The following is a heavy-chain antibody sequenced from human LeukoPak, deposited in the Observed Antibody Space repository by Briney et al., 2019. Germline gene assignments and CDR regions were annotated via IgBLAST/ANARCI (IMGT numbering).Heavy chain of an antibody. J-gene: IGHJ3*02. CDR2: ISSRGSDI. CDR3: ARVDYGAYASFDI. Sequence: TGGSLRLSCAASGFTLSIYEMKCVRQAPGKGREWVSYISSRGSDIYHADFVKGRFTISRNNAKNSLYLQMNRLRAEDTAVYYCARVDYGAYASFDIWGQGTMVTVSS. V-gene: IGHV3-48*03. CDR1: GFTLSIYE. D-gene: IGHD4-17*01.